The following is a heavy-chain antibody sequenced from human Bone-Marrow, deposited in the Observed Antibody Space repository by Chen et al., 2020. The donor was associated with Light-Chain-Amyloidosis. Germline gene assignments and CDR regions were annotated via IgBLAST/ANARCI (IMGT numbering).Heavy chain of an antibody. CDR1: GGSISDFH. CDR3: AGGGRGQLVRGRFDY. CDR2: ISHSGST. D-gene: IGHD6-13*01. Sequence: QVHLQQWGAGLLKPSETLSLTCAVYGGSISDFHWGWIRQPPGKGLEWIGEISHSGSTNYNPSLKSRVTISVDTSKNQFSLKLNSVTAADTAVYYCAGGGRGQLVRGRFDYWGQGTLVTVPS. V-gene: IGHV4-34*01. J-gene: IGHJ4*02.